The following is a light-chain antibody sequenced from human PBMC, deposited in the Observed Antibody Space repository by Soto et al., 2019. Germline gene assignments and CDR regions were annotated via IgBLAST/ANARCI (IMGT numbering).Light chain of an antibody. CDR1: QSVSTSY. CDR2: DAS. V-gene: IGKV3D-20*01. J-gene: IGKJ2*01. CDR3: QKPGSYAYT. Sequence: EIVLTQSPATLSLSPGERATLSCGASQSVSTSYLAWYQQKPGLAPRLLIYDASSRSTRIPARSSGSGSGKDFTIPISGREPEDFAVYYCQKPGSYAYTFRQGTKLEIK.